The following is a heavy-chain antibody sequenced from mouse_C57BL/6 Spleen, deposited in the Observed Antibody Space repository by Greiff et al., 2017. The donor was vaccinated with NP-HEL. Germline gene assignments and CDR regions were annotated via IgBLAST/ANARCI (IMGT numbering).Heavy chain of an antibody. Sequence: EVKVVESGGGLVKPGGSLKLSCAASGFTFSDYGMHWVRQAPEKGLEWVAYISSGSSTIYYADTVKGRFTISRDNAKNTLFLQMTSLRSEDTAMYYCAKKALPGNSWYFDVWGTGTTVTVSS. D-gene: IGHD2-1*01. J-gene: IGHJ1*03. CDR2: ISSGSSTI. V-gene: IGHV5-17*01. CDR3: AKKALPGNSWYFDV. CDR1: GFTFSDYG.